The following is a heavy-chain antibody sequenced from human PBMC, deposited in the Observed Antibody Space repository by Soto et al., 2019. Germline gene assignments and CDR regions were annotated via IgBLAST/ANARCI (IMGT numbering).Heavy chain of an antibody. V-gene: IGHV4-34*01. J-gene: IGHJ4*02. D-gene: IGHD2-21*02. CDR2: IIYSGST. Sequence: QVQLQQWGAGLLKPSETLSLTCAVYGGSFSGYYWSWIRQPPGKGLEWVGEIIYSGSTIHNPSLKSRVTISIATAKNQFSLKLSSVTAADTAVYYCARGGYGGNSGLGHFDYWGQGTLVNVSS. CDR3: ARGGYGGNSGLGHFDY. CDR1: GGSFSGYY.